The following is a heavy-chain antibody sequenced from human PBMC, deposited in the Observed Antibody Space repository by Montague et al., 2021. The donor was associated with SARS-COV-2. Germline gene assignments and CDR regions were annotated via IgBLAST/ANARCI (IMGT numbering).Heavy chain of an antibody. D-gene: IGHD4-23*01. Sequence: SETLSLTCTVSGGSISSYYWTWIRQPPGKGLESIGYIYHNGSTKYNPSLKSRVTISVDTSKNQFSLKLSSVSVADTAVYYCARGGGNSADYYNYTMDVWGPGTTVTVFS. CDR1: GGSISSYY. CDR3: ARGGGNSADYYNYTMDV. J-gene: IGHJ6*02. V-gene: IGHV4-59*01. CDR2: IYHNGST.